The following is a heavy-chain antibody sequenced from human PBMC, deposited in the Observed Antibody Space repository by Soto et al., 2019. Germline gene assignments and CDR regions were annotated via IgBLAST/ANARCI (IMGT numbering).Heavy chain of an antibody. V-gene: IGHV3-23*01. CDR1: GFTLSNYA. J-gene: IGHJ5*02. CDR2: VSGHSRSI. CDR3: ANTNPSRAHTSGWNDWFDP. Sequence: DVQLLESGGGLVQPGGSLRLTCAASGFTLSNYAMSWVRQAPGKGLEWVSVVSGHSRSIYYADSVRGRLTISRDNSKNTQYLQMNSLRVEDTAVYHCANTNPSRAHTSGWNDWFDPWGQGTLVTVSS. D-gene: IGHD6-19*01.